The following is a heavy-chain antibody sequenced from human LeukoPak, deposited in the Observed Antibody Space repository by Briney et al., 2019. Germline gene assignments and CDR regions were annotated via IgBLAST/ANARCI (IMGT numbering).Heavy chain of an antibody. D-gene: IGHD2/OR15-2a*01. V-gene: IGHV1-69*13. Sequence: GASVKVSCKASGYTFTSYGISWVRQAPGQGLEWMGGIIPIFGTANYAQKFQGRVTITADESTSTAYMELSSLRSEDTAVYYCAVCGMAKDLLLSHYYYMDVWGKGTTVTVSS. CDR1: GYTFTSYG. J-gene: IGHJ6*03. CDR3: AVCGMAKDLLLSHYYYMDV. CDR2: IIPIFGTA.